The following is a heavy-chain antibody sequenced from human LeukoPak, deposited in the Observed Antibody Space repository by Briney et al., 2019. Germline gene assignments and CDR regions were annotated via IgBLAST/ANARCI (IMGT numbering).Heavy chain of an antibody. J-gene: IGHJ4*02. D-gene: IGHD5-24*01. CDR2: ISSSSSYI. CDR3: ARGRGLMATNDY. CDR1: GFTFSGYW. V-gene: IGHV3-21*01. Sequence: PGGSLRLSCAASGFTFSGYWMSWVRQAPGKGLEWVSSISSSSSYIYYADSVKGRFTISRDNAKNSLYLQMNSLRAEDTAVYYCARGRGLMATNDYWGQGTLVTVSS.